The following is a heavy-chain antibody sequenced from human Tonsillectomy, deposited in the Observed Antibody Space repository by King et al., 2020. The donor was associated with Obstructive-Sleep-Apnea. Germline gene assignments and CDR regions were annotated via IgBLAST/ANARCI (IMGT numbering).Heavy chain of an antibody. CDR3: AREKDYGDLGRFDP. CDR1: AYAISSGYY. J-gene: IGHJ5*02. V-gene: IGHV4-38-2*02. D-gene: IGHD4-17*01. CDR2: IYHSGST. Sequence: VQLQESGPGLVKPSETLSLTCAVSAYAISSGYYWGWIRQPPGKGLEWIGRIYHSGSTYYNPSLKSRVTISVDTSKNQFSLKLNSVTAADTAVYYCAREKDYGDLGRFDPWGQGTLVTVSS.